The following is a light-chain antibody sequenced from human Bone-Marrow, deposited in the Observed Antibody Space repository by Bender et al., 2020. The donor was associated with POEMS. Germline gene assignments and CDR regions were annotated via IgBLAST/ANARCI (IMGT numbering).Light chain of an antibody. CDR3: GSYAGSHTWL. CDR2: EIT. Sequence: HSALTQPASVSGSPGQSITISCTGTSSDVGGYKYVSWYQHHPGKAPKLIIYEITNRPSGIPDRFSGSKSGNTASLTVSGLQTEDEADYYCGSYAGSHTWLFGGGTKLTVL. V-gene: IGLV2-8*01. J-gene: IGLJ3*02. CDR1: SSDVGGYKY.